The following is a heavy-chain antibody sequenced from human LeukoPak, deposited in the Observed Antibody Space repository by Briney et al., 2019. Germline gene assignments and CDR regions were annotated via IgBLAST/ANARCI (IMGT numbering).Heavy chain of an antibody. CDR2: LSRSGSRT. CDR3: AKGRVTTIGVVNTNYAHYYYMDV. D-gene: IGHD3-3*01. Sequence: GGSLRLSCVGSGFRFSNYAMNWVRQAPGKGLQWVSALSRSGSRTFYADSAKGRFTISRDNSKNTVNLQMKSLRVEDTAVYYCAKGRVTTIGVVNTNYAHYYYMDVWGKGTTVTVSS. J-gene: IGHJ6*03. V-gene: IGHV3-23*01. CDR1: GFRFSNYA.